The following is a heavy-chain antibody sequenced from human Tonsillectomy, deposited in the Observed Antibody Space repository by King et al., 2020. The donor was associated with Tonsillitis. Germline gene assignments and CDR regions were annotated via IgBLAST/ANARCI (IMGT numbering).Heavy chain of an antibody. V-gene: IGHV1-46*01. Sequence: QLVQSGAEVKRPGASVMISCKTSGYSFTDYHINWVRQAPGRGLEWMGTLHPGNGNTNYAQKFQGRVTMTRDTSTSTAFMELNSLSSEDTAVYYCSRERGGTCYFDYWGQGSLVTVSS. J-gene: IGHJ4*02. CDR2: LHPGNGNT. CDR3: SRERGGTCYFDY. D-gene: IGHD6-25*01. CDR1: GYSFTDYH.